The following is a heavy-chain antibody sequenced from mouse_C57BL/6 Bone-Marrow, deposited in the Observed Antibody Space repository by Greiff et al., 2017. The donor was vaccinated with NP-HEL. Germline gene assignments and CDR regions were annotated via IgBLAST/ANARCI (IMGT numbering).Heavy chain of an antibody. Sequence: DVKLVESGEGLVKPGGSLKLSCAASGFTFSSYAMSWVRQTPEKRLEWVAYISSGGDYISYADTVKGRFTLSRDNARNTLYLQMSSLKSEDTAMYYCTRGGGYYYAMDYWGQGTSVTVSS. CDR3: TRGGGYYYAMDY. V-gene: IGHV5-9-1*02. CDR2: ISSGGDYI. J-gene: IGHJ4*01. CDR1: GFTFSSYA.